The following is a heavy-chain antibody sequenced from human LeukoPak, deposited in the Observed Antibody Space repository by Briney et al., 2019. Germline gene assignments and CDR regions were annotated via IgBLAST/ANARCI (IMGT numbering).Heavy chain of an antibody. J-gene: IGHJ4*02. CDR1: GFASSDSR. V-gene: IGHV3-74*01. CDR3: AKSRRDF. CDR2: ITGDGSST. Sequence: GGSLRLSCVASGFASSDSRMHWVRQAPGKGLEWVSRITGDGSSTAYASSVKGRFTVSRDNARTTLYLQMNSLRVEHTAVYFCAKSRRDFWGQGTLVTVSS.